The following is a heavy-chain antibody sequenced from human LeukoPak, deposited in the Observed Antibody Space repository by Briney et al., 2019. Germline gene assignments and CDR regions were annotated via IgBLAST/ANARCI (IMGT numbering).Heavy chain of an antibody. CDR2: ITPNLAIT. J-gene: IGHJ4*02. V-gene: IGHV1-69*04. Sequence: SVKVSCKASGGTFSSYSISWVRQAPGQGPGWLGRITPNLAITDYAQKFRGRVTLTADKSTSTVYMELGSLTSEDTAAYYCARDSALRCSSTSCYFDYWGQGTLVTVSS. CDR1: GGTFSSYS. CDR3: ARDSALRCSSTSCYFDY. D-gene: IGHD2-2*01.